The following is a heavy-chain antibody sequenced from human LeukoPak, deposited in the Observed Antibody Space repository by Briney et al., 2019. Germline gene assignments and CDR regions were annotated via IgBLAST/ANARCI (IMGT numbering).Heavy chain of an antibody. J-gene: IGHJ4*02. D-gene: IGHD6-13*01. CDR2: IYHSGST. Sequence: KTSETLSLTCTVSGDSISSYYWSWIRQPPGKGLEWIGYIYHSGSTNYNPSLKSRVTISADTSKDQFSLKLASVTAADMAVYYCATGYSSTWYYFDYWGQGTLVTVSS. CDR1: GDSISSYY. CDR3: ATGYSSTWYYFDY. V-gene: IGHV4-59*01.